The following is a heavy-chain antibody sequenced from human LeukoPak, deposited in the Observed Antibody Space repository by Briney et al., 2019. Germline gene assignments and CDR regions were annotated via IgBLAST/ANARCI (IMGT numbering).Heavy chain of an antibody. CDR2: IYYSGST. Sequence: SETLSLTCTVSGGSISSSSYYWGWLRQPPGKGLEWIGSIYYSGSTYYNPSLKSRVTISVDTSKNQFSLKLSSVTAADTAVYYCARHTYYGSGSYVDYWGQGTLITVSS. CDR1: GGSISSSSYY. V-gene: IGHV4-39*01. J-gene: IGHJ4*02. CDR3: ARHTYYGSGSYVDY. D-gene: IGHD3-10*01.